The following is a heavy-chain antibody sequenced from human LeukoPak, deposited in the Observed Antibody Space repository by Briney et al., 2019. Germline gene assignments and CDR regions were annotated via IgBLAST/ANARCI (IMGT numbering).Heavy chain of an antibody. D-gene: IGHD5-24*01. CDR2: ISSSSSYI. Sequence: PGGSLRLSCAASGFTFSSYSMNWVRQAPGKGLEWVSSISSSSSYIYYADSVKGRFTISRDNAKNSLYLQMNSLIAEDTAVYYCARDRRDGYASFDYWGQGTLVTASS. CDR3: ARDRRDGYASFDY. CDR1: GFTFSSYS. V-gene: IGHV3-21*01. J-gene: IGHJ4*02.